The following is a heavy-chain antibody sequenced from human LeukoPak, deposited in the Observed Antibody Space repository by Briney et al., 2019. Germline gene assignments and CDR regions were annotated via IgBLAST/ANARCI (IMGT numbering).Heavy chain of an antibody. CDR3: ARDYTIFGVVNQYYFDY. CDR1: GYTFTSYA. V-gene: IGHV7-4-1*02. Sequence: ASVKVSCKASGYTFTSYAMNWVRQAPGQGLEWMGWINTNTGNPTYAQGFTGRFVFSLDTSVSTAYLQISSLKAEDTAVYYCARDYTIFGVVNQYYFDYWGQGTLVTVSS. CDR2: INTNTGNP. J-gene: IGHJ4*02. D-gene: IGHD3-3*01.